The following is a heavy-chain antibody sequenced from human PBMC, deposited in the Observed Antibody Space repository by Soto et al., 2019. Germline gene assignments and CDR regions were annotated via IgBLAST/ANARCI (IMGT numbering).Heavy chain of an antibody. V-gene: IGHV4-4*02. CDR3: ARGGYSSSWSDYYYYGMDV. Sequence: SSETLSLTCAVSGGSISTSNWWSWVRQPPGKGLEWIGEVYRTGSTTYNPSLESRLTISVDKSKNQLSLKLTSVTAADTAVFYFARGGYSSSWSDYYYYGMDVWGQGTTVTVSS. J-gene: IGHJ6*02. CDR1: GGSISTSNW. D-gene: IGHD6-13*01. CDR2: VYRTGST.